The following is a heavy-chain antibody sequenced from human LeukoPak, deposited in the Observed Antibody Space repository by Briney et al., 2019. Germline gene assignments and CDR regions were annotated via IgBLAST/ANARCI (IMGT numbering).Heavy chain of an antibody. CDR1: GFSFSSYW. CDR2: IKQDGSEK. V-gene: IGHV3-7*05. D-gene: IGHD3-22*01. CDR3: ARLQRSITMIVVLKGWYYFDY. Sequence: TGGSLRLSCAASGFSFSSYWMSWVRQAPGKGLEWVANIKQDGSEKYYVDSVKSRFTISRDNAKNSLYLQMNSLRAEDTAVYYCARLQRSITMIVVLKGWYYFDYWGQGTLVTVSS. J-gene: IGHJ4*02.